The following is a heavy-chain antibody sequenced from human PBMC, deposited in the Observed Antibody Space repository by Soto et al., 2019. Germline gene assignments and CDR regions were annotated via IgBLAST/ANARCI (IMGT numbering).Heavy chain of an antibody. CDR3: ARGGGSYAYYYGMDV. CDR2: IYYSGST. V-gene: IGHV4-39*01. CDR1: GGAISSSSYY. J-gene: IGHJ6*02. D-gene: IGHD1-26*01. Sequence: RSEALSVTCTVSGGAISSSSYYWCWIRQPPGKGLEWIGSIYYSGSTYYNPSLKSRVTISVDTSKNQFSLKLSSVTAADTAVYYCARGGGSYAYYYGMDVWGQGTTVPVSS.